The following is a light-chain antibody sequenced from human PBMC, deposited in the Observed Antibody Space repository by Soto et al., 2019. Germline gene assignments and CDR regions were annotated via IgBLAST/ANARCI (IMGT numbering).Light chain of an antibody. CDR1: NSNIGNNY. Sequence: QSVLTQSPSVSAAPGQKVSISCSGSNSNIGNNYVSWYQQLPGTAPKLLIYDNLKRPSGIPDRFSGSKSGTSATLVITGLQTGDQADYYCGTWDSRRNLVFGGWTKVTVL. CDR2: DNL. J-gene: IGLJ3*02. CDR3: GTWDSRRNLV. V-gene: IGLV1-51*01.